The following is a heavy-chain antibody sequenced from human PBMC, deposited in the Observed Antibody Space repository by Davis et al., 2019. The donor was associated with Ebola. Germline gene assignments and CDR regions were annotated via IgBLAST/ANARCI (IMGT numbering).Heavy chain of an antibody. CDR2: ISSSSGYI. Sequence: GGSLRLSCAASGFTFSSHSMNWVRQAPGKGLEWVSSISSSSGYIYYADSVEGRFTISRDNAKNSLYLQMNSLRDEDTAVYYCVRGTSTVKTAKGWFDPWGQGTLVTVSS. V-gene: IGHV3-21*01. CDR1: GFTFSSHS. D-gene: IGHD4-17*01. J-gene: IGHJ5*02. CDR3: VRGTSTVKTAKGWFDP.